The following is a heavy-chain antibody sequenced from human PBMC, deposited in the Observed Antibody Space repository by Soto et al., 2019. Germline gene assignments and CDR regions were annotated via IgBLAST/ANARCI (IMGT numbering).Heavy chain of an antibody. CDR1: GYTFTSYG. CDR3: AREGIYSGYDFNYYGMDV. CDR2: ISAYNGNT. D-gene: IGHD5-12*01. V-gene: IGHV1-18*01. J-gene: IGHJ6*02. Sequence: EASVKVSCKASGYTFTSYGISWVRQAPGQGLEWMGWISAYNGNTNYAQKLQGRVTMTTDTSTSTAYMELRSLRSDDTAVYYCAREGIYSGYDFNYYGMDVWGQGTTVTVSS.